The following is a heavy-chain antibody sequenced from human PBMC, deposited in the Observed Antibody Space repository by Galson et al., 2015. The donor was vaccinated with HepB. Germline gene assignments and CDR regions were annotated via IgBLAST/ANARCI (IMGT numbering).Heavy chain of an antibody. CDR1: GFTFSSYA. Sequence: SLRLSCAASGFTFSSYAMHWVRQAPGKGLEWVAVISYDGSNKYYADSVKGRFTISRDNSKNTLYLQMNSLRAEDTAVYYCARDLSWYYDFWSTYYYYGMDVWGQGTTVTVSS. CDR2: ISYDGSNK. V-gene: IGHV3-30-3*01. CDR3: ARDLSWYYDFWSTYYYYGMDV. D-gene: IGHD3-3*01. J-gene: IGHJ6*02.